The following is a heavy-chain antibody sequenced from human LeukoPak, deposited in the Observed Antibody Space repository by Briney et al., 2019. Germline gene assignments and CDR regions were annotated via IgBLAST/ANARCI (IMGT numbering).Heavy chain of an antibody. CDR2: ISAYNGNT. CDR1: GYTFTSYG. V-gene: IGHV1-18*01. J-gene: IGHJ3*02. Sequence: ASVKVSCKASGYTFTSYGISWVRLAPGQGLEWMGWISAYNGNTNHAQKLQGRVTMTTDTSTTTAYMDLRSLRSDDTAVYYCARGWDYDFWSGYWGAFDIWGQGTMVTVSS. D-gene: IGHD3-3*01. CDR3: ARGWDYDFWSGYWGAFDI.